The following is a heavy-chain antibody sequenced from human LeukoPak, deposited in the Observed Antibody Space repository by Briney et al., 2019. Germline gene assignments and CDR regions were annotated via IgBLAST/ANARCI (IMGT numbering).Heavy chain of an antibody. CDR3: AKEGQWLALNYYYGVDV. J-gene: IGHJ6*02. Sequence: ASVKVSCKASGYTFTDYYMHWVRQAPGQGLEWMGWLNPNSGDTNYAQKFQGRVSMTRDSSISTAYMELSSLRSDDTAVYYCAKEGQWLALNYYYGVDVWGRGTTVTVSS. CDR1: GYTFTDYY. D-gene: IGHD6-19*01. CDR2: LNPNSGDT. V-gene: IGHV1-2*02.